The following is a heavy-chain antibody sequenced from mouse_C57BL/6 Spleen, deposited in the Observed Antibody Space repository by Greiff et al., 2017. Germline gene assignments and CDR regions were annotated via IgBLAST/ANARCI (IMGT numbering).Heavy chain of an antibody. CDR1: GYAFSSSW. CDR3: ARDVGLRSYAMDY. CDR2: IYPGDGDT. Sequence: VQLQESGPELVKPGASVKISCKASGYAFSSSWMNWVKQRPGKGLEWIGRIYPGDGDTNYNGKFKGKATLTADKSSSTAYMQLSSLTSEDSAVYFCARDVGLRSYAMDYWGQGTSVTVSS. J-gene: IGHJ4*01. D-gene: IGHD2-4*01. V-gene: IGHV1-82*01.